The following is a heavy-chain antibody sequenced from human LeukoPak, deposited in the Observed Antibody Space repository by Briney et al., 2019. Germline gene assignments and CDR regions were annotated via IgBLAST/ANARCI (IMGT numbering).Heavy chain of an antibody. CDR1: GYTFTSYG. V-gene: IGHV1-18*04. J-gene: IGHJ4*02. CDR2: ISAYNGNT. D-gene: IGHD3-10*01. Sequence: ASVKVSCKASGYTFTSYGISWVRQAPGQGLEWIGWISAYNGNTNYAQKLQGRVTMTTDTSTSTAYMELRSLRSDDTAVYYCARVASSYYYGSGSYYIDYWGQGTLVTVSS. CDR3: ARVASSYYYGSGSYYIDY.